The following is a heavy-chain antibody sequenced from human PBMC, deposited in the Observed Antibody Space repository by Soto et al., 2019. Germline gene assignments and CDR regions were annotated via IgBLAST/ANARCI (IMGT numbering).Heavy chain of an antibody. CDR1: GGSFSGYY. Sequence: SETLSLTCAVYGGSFSGYYWSWIRQPPAKGLEWIGEINHSGSTNYNPSLKSRVTISVDTSKNQFSLKLSSVTAADTAVYYCARKIRVGQLRVYYYYGMDVWGQGTTVIVSS. D-gene: IGHD1-7*01. J-gene: IGHJ6*02. V-gene: IGHV4-34*01. CDR3: ARKIRVGQLRVYYYYGMDV. CDR2: INHSGST.